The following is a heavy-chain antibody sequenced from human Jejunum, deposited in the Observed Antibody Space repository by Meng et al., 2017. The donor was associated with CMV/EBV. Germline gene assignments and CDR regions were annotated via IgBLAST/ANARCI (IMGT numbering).Heavy chain of an antibody. CDR3: ANQQPWNYYYGMEF. CDR2: VYSDHSGGIA. Sequence: SVNTNDISWVRQAPGKGLEWVAIVYSDHSGGIAYYADSVDGRFIISRDDSKNAVDLEMNGLRREDTAVYYCANQQPWNYYYGMEFWGQGTTVTVSS. CDR1: SVNTND. J-gene: IGHJ6*02. D-gene: IGHD5-18*01. V-gene: IGHV3-66*02.